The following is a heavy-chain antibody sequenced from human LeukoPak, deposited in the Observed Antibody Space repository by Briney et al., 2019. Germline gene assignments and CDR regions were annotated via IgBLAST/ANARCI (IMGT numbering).Heavy chain of an antibody. CDR3: LRDASYDFWSDPTELFDI. V-gene: IGHV1-18*01. Sequence: ASVKVSCKASGYTFTAYGITWMRQAPGQGLEWVGWVSGHNGNRNYAQKVQGRVTMTTDTSTSTAYMELRSLRTDGTLVSYCLRDASYDFWSDPTELFDIGGQGTMVTVSS. D-gene: IGHD3-3*01. J-gene: IGHJ3*02. CDR2: VSGHNGNR. CDR1: GYTFTAYG.